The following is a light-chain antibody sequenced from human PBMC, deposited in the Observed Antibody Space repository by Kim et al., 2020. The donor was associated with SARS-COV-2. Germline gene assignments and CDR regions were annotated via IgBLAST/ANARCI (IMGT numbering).Light chain of an antibody. CDR3: SSWDDRMNSPV. Sequence: QFVLTQPPSASGTPGQRVTISCSASSSSIGVNPVTWYQHLPGVAPRLLIYKSDQRPSGVPDRFSGSKSGTSASLAISGLRSEDEADYYCSSWDDRMNSPVFGGGTQLTVL. J-gene: IGLJ2*01. V-gene: IGLV1-44*01. CDR1: SSSIGVNP. CDR2: KSD.